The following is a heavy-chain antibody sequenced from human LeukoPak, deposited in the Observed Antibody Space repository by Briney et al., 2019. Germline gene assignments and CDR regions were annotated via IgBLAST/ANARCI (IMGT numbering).Heavy chain of an antibody. D-gene: IGHD3-3*01. CDR3: ASGDFWSGYYHFDY. CDR1: GASISSYC. J-gene: IGHJ4*02. Sequence: TSETLSLTSTVAGASISSYCWRWIRQPPGEVLGWVGYIYYSGSTNYNPSLKSRITISVDTSKNQFSLKLSSVTAADAAVYYCASGDFWSGYYHFDYWGQGTLVTVSS. V-gene: IGHV4-59*01. CDR2: IYYSGST.